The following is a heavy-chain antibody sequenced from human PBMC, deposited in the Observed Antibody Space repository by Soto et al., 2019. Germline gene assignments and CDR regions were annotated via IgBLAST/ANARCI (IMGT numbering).Heavy chain of an antibody. Sequence: PSETLSLTCTVSGDSVSTNSYSWGWIRQSPGKGLEWIGTIYSSENTYYNPSLLSRVTISVDTSKNEFSLRLSSVTAADTAVYYCARTPMPWGQGTLVTVSS. V-gene: IGHV4-39*01. J-gene: IGHJ5*02. CDR1: GDSVSTNSYS. CDR2: IYSSENT. D-gene: IGHD2-2*01. CDR3: ARTPMP.